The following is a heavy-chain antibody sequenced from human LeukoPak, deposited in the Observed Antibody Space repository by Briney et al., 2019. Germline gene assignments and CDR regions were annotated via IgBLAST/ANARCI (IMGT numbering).Heavy chain of an antibody. CDR2: IYYSGST. J-gene: IGHJ3*02. CDR1: GGSISSSSYY. V-gene: IGHV4-39*07. D-gene: IGHD3-16*02. CDR3: ARDLSLEAFDI. Sequence: SETLSLTCTVSGGSISSSSYYWGWIRQPPGKGLEWIGSIYYSGSTYYNPSLKSRVTISVDTSKNQFSLKLSSVTAADTAVYYCARDLSLEAFDIWGQGTMVTVSS.